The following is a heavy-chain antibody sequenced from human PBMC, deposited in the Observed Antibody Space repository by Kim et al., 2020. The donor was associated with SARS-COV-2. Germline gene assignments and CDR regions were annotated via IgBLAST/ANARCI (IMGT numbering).Heavy chain of an antibody. J-gene: IGHJ4*02. D-gene: IGHD2-15*01. Sequence: AAVKGRFTISSDDSKNTLYLQMNSLKTEDTAVYYCTTHTRPVVAATRGDYWGQGTLVTVSS. V-gene: IGHV3-15*01. CDR3: TTHTRPVVAATRGDY.